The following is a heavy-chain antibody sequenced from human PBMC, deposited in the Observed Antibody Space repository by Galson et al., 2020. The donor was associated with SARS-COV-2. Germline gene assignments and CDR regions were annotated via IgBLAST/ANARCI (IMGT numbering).Heavy chain of an antibody. J-gene: IGHJ6*02. V-gene: IGHV3-9*01. CDR1: GFTFDDYA. CDR2: ISWNSGSI. D-gene: IGHD3-10*01. Sequence: GGSLRLSCAASGFTFDDYAMHWVRQAPGKGLEWVSGISWNSGSIGYADSVKGRFTISRDNAKNSLYLQMNSLRAEDTALYYCAKDPIATMVWGGKGMDVWGQGTTVTVSS. CDR3: AKDPIATMVWGGKGMDV.